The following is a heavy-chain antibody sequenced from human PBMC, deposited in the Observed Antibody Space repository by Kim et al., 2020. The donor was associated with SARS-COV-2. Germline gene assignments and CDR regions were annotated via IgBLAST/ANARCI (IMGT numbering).Heavy chain of an antibody. J-gene: IGHJ6*02. Sequence: TTAHSASVRGRFTISRDDSKNTAYLQMNSLKTEDTAVYYCTRRNQGLDVWGQGTTVTVSS. CDR2: TT. V-gene: IGHV3-73*01. CDR3: TRRNQGLDV.